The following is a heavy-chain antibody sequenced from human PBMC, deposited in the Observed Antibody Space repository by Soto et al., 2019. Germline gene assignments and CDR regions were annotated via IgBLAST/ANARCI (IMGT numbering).Heavy chain of an antibody. J-gene: IGHJ4*02. Sequence: GGSLRLSCAASGFNFSSYAMSWVRQAPGKGLEWVSAISGSGGSTYYADSVKGRFTISRDNSKNTLYLQMNSLRAEDTAVYYCAKDPHHYSSSWYFDYWGQGTLVTVSS. V-gene: IGHV3-23*01. CDR2: ISGSGGST. CDR1: GFNFSSYA. D-gene: IGHD6-13*01. CDR3: AKDPHHYSSSWYFDY.